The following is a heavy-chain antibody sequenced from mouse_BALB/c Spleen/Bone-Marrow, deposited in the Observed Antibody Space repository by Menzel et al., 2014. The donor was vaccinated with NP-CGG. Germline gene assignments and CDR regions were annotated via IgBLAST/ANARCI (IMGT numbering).Heavy chain of an antibody. J-gene: IGHJ2*01. D-gene: IGHD1-1*01. V-gene: IGHV5-17*02. CDR2: ISSGSSTI. Sequence: EVQVVESGGGLVQPGGSRKLSCAASGFTFSSFGMHWVRQAPEKGLEWVAYISSGSSTIYYADTVMGRFTISRDNPKNTLFLQMTSLRSGDTAMYCCARSGSSSGYFDYWGQGTTLTVSS. CDR3: ARSGSSSGYFDY. CDR1: GFTFSSFG.